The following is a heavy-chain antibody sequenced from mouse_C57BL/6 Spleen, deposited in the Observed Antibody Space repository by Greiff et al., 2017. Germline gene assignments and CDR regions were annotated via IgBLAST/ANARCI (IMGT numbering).Heavy chain of an antibody. V-gene: IGHV3-1*01. D-gene: IGHD2-5*01. Sequence: EVHLVESGPGMVKPSQSLSLTCTVTGYSITSGYDWHWIRHFPGNKLEWMGYISYSGSTNYNPSLKSRISITHDTSKNHFFLKLNSVTTEDTATYYCARDRAYSNHWYFDVWGTGTTVTVSS. CDR1: GYSITSGYD. J-gene: IGHJ1*03. CDR3: ARDRAYSNHWYFDV. CDR2: ISYSGST.